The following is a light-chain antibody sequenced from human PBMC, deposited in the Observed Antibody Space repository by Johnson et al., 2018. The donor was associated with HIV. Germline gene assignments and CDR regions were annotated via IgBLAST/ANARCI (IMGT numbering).Light chain of an antibody. CDR2: QND. CDR3: GTWDNSLSAV. CDR1: NSNIGSYY. Sequence: QSVLTQPPSVSAAPGQKVTISCSGSNSNIGSYYVSWYQQVPGTAPKLLIFQNDKRPSGIPDRFSGSKSGTSATLGITGLQTGDEADYYCGTWDNSLSAVFGTGTKVTVL. J-gene: IGLJ1*01. V-gene: IGLV1-51*02.